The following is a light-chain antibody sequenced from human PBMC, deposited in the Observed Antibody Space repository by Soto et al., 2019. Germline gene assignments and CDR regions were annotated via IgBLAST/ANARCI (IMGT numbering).Light chain of an antibody. J-gene: IGKJ1*01. Sequence: EIVMTQSPATLSVSAGERATLSCRASQSVSNNLAWYQQKPGQAPRLLIYTASTGATGIPARFSGSGSGTEFTLTISSLQSEDFADYYRQQYNNWATFGPGTKVEIK. CDR2: TAS. CDR3: QQYNNWAT. CDR1: QSVSNN. V-gene: IGKV3-15*01.